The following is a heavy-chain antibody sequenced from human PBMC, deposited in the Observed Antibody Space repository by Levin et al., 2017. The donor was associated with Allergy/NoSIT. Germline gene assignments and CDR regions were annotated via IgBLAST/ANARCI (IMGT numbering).Heavy chain of an antibody. CDR1: GGSFSGYY. V-gene: IGHV4-34*01. D-gene: IGHD5-18*01. CDR2: INHSGST. J-gene: IGHJ3*02. CDR3: ARGVDVDTTMDDAFDI. Sequence: SETLSLTCAVYGGSFSGYYWTWIRQPPGKGLEWIGEINHSGSTTYNPSLKSRVTISVDTSKGQISLKLSSVTAADTAVYYCARGVDVDTTMDDAFDIWGQGTMVTVSS.